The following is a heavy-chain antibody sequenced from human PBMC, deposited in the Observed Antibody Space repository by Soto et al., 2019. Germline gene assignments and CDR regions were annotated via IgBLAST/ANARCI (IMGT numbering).Heavy chain of an antibody. CDR3: ARGSTDSYPGSRIFDF. V-gene: IGHV3-23*01. Sequence: LRLSCVASGLTFGSRAMSWVRQAAGEGLQWVSTITDTGGDAKYADSVRGRFVISRDNSKKTLYLQMTSLTAEDSAMYYCARGSTDSYPGSRIFDFWGRGTLVTVPS. D-gene: IGHD3-10*01. CDR1: GLTFGSRA. J-gene: IGHJ4*02. CDR2: ITDTGGDA.